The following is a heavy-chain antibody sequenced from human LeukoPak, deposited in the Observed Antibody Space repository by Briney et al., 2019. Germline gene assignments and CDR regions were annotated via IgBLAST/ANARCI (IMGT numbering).Heavy chain of an antibody. CDR1: GYTLTELS. V-gene: IGHV1-24*01. Sequence: ASVKVSCKVSGYTLTELSMHWVRQAPGKGLEWMGGFDPEDGETIYAQKFQGRVTMTEDTSTDTAYMELSSLRSEDTAVYYCATGLYFDWFVAFDIWGQGTMVTVSS. D-gene: IGHD3-9*01. CDR2: FDPEDGET. J-gene: IGHJ3*02. CDR3: ATGLYFDWFVAFDI.